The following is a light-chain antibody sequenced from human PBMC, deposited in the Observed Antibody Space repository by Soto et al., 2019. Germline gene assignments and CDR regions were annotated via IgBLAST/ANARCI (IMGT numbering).Light chain of an antibody. Sequence: QSALTQPASVSGSPGQSITISCTGTSSDVGSYNLVSWYQQHPGKAPKLMIYEGSKRPSGVSNRFSGSKSGNTASLTISGLQAEDEADYYCCSYAGRSTYAVFGGGTQLTVL. J-gene: IGLJ7*01. CDR1: SSDVGSYNL. CDR3: CSYAGRSTYAV. CDR2: EGS. V-gene: IGLV2-23*01.